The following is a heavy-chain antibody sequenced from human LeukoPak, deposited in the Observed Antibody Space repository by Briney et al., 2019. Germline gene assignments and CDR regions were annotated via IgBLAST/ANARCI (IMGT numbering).Heavy chain of an antibody. J-gene: IGHJ3*02. CDR3: ARGSYGGNPLDAFDI. CDR1: GFSFSDYY. D-gene: IGHD4-23*01. CDR2: ISSSGSDI. Sequence: GGSLRLFCAASGFSFSDYYMGWIRQAPGKGLEWISYISSSGSDIYNADSLKGRFTISRDNAENSLYLQMNSLRDEDTAVYYCARGSYGGNPLDAFDIWGQGTMVTVSS. V-gene: IGHV3-11*01.